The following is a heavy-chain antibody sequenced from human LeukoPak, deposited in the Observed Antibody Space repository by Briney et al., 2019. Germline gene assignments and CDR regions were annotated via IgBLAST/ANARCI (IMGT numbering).Heavy chain of an antibody. CDR1: GYSFTGYH. Sequence: GASVKVSCKAFGYSFTGYHLHWVRQAPRQGLEWMGLVNPKTGGTNYARKFQGRVTMTRDTSINTVKMELSRLTSDDTAVYYCAREFSSKLEWLAYVTGDDAFDVWGQGTMITVS. CDR3: AREFSSKLEWLAYVTGDDAFDV. CDR2: VNPKTGGT. D-gene: IGHD3-3*01. J-gene: IGHJ3*01. V-gene: IGHV1-2*02.